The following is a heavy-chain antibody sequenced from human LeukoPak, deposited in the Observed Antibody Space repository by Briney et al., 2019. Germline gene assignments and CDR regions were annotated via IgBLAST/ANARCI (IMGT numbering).Heavy chain of an antibody. CDR2: ISGSGGST. D-gene: IGHD1-26*01. CDR3: ARVRGSYASDY. Sequence: GGSLRLSCAASGFTFSSYGMHWVRQAPGKGLEWVSAISGSGGSTYYADSVKGRFTISRDNAKNSLYLQMDSLRAEDAAVYYCARVRGSYASDYWGQGTLVTVSS. CDR1: GFTFSSYG. J-gene: IGHJ4*02. V-gene: IGHV3-21*04.